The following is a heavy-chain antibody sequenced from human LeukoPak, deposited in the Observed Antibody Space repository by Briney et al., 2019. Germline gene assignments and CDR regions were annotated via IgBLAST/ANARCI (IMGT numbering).Heavy chain of an antibody. CDR2: INHSGST. D-gene: IGHD3-9*01. CDR3: ARHQLIDWSPAVDY. Sequence: SETLSLTCAVYGGSFSGYYWSWLRQPPGKGLEWIGEINHSGSTNYNPSLKSRVTISVDTSKNQFSLKVTSVTAADTAVYYCARHQLIDWSPAVDYWGRGTLVTVSS. CDR1: GGSFSGYY. J-gene: IGHJ4*02. V-gene: IGHV4-34*01.